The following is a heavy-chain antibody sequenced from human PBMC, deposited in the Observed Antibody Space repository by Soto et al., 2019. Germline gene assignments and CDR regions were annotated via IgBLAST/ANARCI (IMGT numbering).Heavy chain of an antibody. CDR1: GGSISRYY. Sequence: PSETLSLTCAVSGGSISRYYWSWIRQPPGKGLEWIGYIYNSGSTNYNPSLKSRVTISVDTSKNQFSLKLSSVTAADTAVYYCARVSREVVTADYNWFDPWGQGTLVTVSS. D-gene: IGHD2-2*01. V-gene: IGHV4-59*01. CDR2: IYNSGST. CDR3: ARVSREVVTADYNWFDP. J-gene: IGHJ5*02.